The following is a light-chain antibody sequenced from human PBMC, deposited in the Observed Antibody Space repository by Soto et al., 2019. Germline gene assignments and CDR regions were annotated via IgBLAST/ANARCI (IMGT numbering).Light chain of an antibody. Sequence: DIQMTQSPSTLSASVGDRVTITCRASQSISSWLAWYQQKPGKAPKLLIYKASSLESGVPSRLSGSGSGTEFTLTISRLQPDDFATYYCQQYNSWWTFGQGTKLEIK. V-gene: IGKV1-5*03. CDR3: QQYNSWWT. J-gene: IGKJ2*02. CDR2: KAS. CDR1: QSISSW.